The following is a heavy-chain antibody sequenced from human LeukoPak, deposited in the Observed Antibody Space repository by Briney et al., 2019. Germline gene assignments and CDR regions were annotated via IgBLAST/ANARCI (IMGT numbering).Heavy chain of an antibody. V-gene: IGHV1-2*06. CDR3: GRSSRPLDCFDY. D-gene: IGHD2-2*01. CDR1: GYTFTGYY. J-gene: IGHJ4*02. CDR2: INPNSGVT. Sequence: ASVKVSCKASGYTFTGYYIHWLRQAPGQGLEWLGRINPNSGVTSYAQAFQDRVTLTRDPSISTAYIELSGLTSDDTAVYYCGRSSRPLDCFDYWGQGTLVTVSS.